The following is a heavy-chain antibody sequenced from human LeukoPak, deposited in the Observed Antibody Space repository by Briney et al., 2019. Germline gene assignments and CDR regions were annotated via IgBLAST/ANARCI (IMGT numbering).Heavy chain of an antibody. CDR2: VRNKVHRYTT. D-gene: IGHD3-16*01. CDR1: GFTFSDHY. CDR3: ARFIVALGEGFDS. J-gene: IGHJ5*01. Sequence: GGSLRLSCAVAGFTFSDHYMHCVRETPGKGREWVRRVRNKVHRYTTLYAASVKGRFIIARDDLQNSLYLEMNSLNSDDTAVYYCARFIVALGEGFDSWGQGTLVTVSS. V-gene: IGHV3-72*01.